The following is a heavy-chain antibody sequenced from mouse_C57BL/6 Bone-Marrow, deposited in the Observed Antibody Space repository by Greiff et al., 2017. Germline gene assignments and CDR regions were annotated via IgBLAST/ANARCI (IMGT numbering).Heavy chain of an antibody. V-gene: IGHV1-81*01. CDR3: ASYYGSSYPAWFAY. CDR1: GYTFTSYG. D-gene: IGHD1-1*01. Sequence: VQLVESGAELARPGASVKLSCTASGYTFTSYGISWVKQRTGQGLEWIGEIYPRSGNTYYNEKFKGKATLTADKSSSTAYMELRSLTSEDSAVYFCASYYGSSYPAWFAYWGQGTLVTVSA. J-gene: IGHJ3*01. CDR2: IYPRSGNT.